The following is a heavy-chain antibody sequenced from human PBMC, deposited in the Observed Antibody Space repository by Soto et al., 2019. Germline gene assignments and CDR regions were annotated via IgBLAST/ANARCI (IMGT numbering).Heavy chain of an antibody. CDR2: ISSSSSSI. J-gene: IGHJ6*02. CDR1: GFSFSDYS. CDR3: ARDWSGYYGMDV. Sequence: EMKLVESGGGLVKPGGSLRLSCAASGFSFSDYSMNWVRQAPGKGLEWVSSISSSSSSISYADSVKGRFTISRDNAKNSLYLQMNSLRAEDTAVYYCARDWSGYYGMDVWGHGTTVTVSS. D-gene: IGHD3-3*01. V-gene: IGHV3-21*01.